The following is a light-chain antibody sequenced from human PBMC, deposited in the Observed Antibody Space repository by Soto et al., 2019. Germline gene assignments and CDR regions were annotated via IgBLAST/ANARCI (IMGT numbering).Light chain of an antibody. V-gene: IGLV2-23*01. CDR1: SSDVGSYNL. J-gene: IGLJ2*01. CDR3: CSYAGSSTLV. Sequence: QSALTQPASVSGSPGQPITISCTGTSSDVGSYNLVSWYQQHTGKAPKLMIYDDTKRPSGVSNRFSGSKSGNTASLTISGLQAEDEADYYCCSYAGSSTLVVGGGTKLTVL. CDR2: DDT.